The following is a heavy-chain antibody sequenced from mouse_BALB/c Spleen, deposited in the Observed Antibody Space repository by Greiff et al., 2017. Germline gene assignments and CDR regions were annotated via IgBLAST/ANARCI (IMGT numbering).Heavy chain of an antibody. CDR1: GFTFSSFG. CDR2: ISSGSSTI. V-gene: IGHV5-17*02. CDR3: ARKIYYDYDGFAY. J-gene: IGHJ3*01. Sequence: EVNVVESGGGLVQPGGSRKLSCAASGFTFSSFGMHWVRQAPEKGLEWVAYISSGSSTIYYADTVKGRFTISRDNPKNTLFLQMTSLRSEDTAMYYCARKIYYDYDGFAYWGQGTLVTVSA. D-gene: IGHD2-4*01.